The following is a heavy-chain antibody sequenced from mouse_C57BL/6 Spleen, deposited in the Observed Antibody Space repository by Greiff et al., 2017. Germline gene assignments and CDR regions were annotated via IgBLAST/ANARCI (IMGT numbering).Heavy chain of an antibody. D-gene: IGHD2-5*01. CDR2: INPNNGGT. CDR3: ARWGSNYVAWFAY. V-gene: IGHV1-18*01. CDR1: GYTFTDYN. Sequence: VQLKQSGPELVKPGASVKIPCKASGYTFTDYNMDWVKQSHGKSLEWIGDINPNNGGTIYNQKFKGKATLTVDKSSSTAYMELRSLTSEDTAVYYCARWGSNYVAWFAYWGQGTLVTVSA. J-gene: IGHJ3*01.